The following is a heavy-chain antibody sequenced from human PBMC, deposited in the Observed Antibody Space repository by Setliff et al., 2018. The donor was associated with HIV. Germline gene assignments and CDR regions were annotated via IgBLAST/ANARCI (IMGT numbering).Heavy chain of an antibody. CDR2: IYYSGST. CDR3: AGFSYNFWVYRFDH. Sequence: SETLSLTCTVSGGSISSSSYYWGWIRQPPGKGLEWIGSIYYSGSTYYNPPLKXXVTMSIDTSTQQFFLNVTSVTAADTAVYYCAGFSYNFWVYRFDHWGQGALXTVS. J-gene: IGHJ4*02. V-gene: IGHV4-39*07. D-gene: IGHD3-3*01. CDR1: GGSISSSSYY.